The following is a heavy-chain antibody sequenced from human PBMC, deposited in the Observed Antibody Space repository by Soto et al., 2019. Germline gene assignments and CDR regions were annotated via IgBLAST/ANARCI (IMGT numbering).Heavy chain of an antibody. Sequence: PSETLSLTCTVSGGSISSHPYYCGWIRQPPGKGLEWIAYISHSGSTYYNPSLKSRVTISVDRSKNQFSLELNSVTAADTAVYYCATTIYSGRRSRDNCGQGTLVTVSS. CDR1: GGSISSHPYY. CDR2: ISHSGST. V-gene: IGHV4-39*01. CDR3: ATTIYSGRRSRDN. D-gene: IGHD6-19*01. J-gene: IGHJ4*02.